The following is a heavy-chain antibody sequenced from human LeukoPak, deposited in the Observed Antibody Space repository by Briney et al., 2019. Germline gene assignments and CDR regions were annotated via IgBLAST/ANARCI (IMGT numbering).Heavy chain of an antibody. CDR3: ARGGYSYGTNWFDP. V-gene: IGHV4-61*01. CDR2: IYYSGST. J-gene: IGHJ5*02. D-gene: IGHD5-18*01. Sequence: SETLSLTCTVSGGSVSSGSYYWSWIRQPPGKGLEWIGYIYYSGSTNYNPSLKSRVTISVDTSKNQFSLKLSSVTAADTAVYYCARGGYSYGTNWFDPWGQGTLATVSS. CDR1: GGSVSSGSYY.